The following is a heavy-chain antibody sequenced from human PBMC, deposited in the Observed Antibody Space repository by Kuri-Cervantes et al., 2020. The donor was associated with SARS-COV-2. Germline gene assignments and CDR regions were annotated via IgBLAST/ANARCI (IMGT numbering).Heavy chain of an antibody. CDR3: ASVPGIGYYFDY. V-gene: IGHV4-4*07. CDR2: IYTSGST. Sequence: ESLKISCTVSGGSISSYYWSWIRQPAGKGLEWIGRIYTSGSTNYNPSLKSRVTMSVDTSKNQFSLKLSSVTAADTAVYYCASVPGIGYYFDYWGQGTLVTVSS. CDR1: GGSISSYY. D-gene: IGHD3-10*01. J-gene: IGHJ4*02.